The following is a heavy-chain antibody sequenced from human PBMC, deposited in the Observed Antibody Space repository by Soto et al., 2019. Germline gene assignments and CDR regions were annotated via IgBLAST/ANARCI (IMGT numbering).Heavy chain of an antibody. CDR2: IYPGDSDT. Sequence: PGESLKISCKGSGYSFTSYWIGWVRQMPRKGLEWVGIIYPGDSDTRYSPSFQGQVTISADKSISTAYLQWSSLKASDTAMYYYARVGVDNGSWQSGCDHWGQGALVTV. D-gene: IGHD2-15*01. CDR1: GYSFTSYW. J-gene: IGHJ4*02. V-gene: IGHV5-51*01. CDR3: ARVGVDNGSWQSGCDH.